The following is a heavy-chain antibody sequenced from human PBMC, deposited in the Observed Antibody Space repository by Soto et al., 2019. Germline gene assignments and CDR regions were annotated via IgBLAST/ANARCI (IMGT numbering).Heavy chain of an antibody. CDR1: GGTFSSYA. D-gene: IGHD3-22*01. CDR3: ARDRGGGITTIVVVSPGAFDI. Sequence: QVQLVQSGAEVKKPGSSVKVSCKASGGTFSSYAISWVRQAPGQGLEWMGGIIPIFGTANYAQKFQGRVTITADESTSTAYMELSSLRSEDTAVYYCARDRGGGITTIVVVSPGAFDIWGQGTMVTVSS. V-gene: IGHV1-69*01. J-gene: IGHJ3*02. CDR2: IIPIFGTA.